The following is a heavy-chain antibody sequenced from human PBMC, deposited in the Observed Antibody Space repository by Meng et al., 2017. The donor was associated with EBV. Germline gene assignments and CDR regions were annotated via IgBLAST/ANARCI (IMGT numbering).Heavy chain of an antibody. CDR1: GDTISSRKW. D-gene: IGHD1-1*01. J-gene: IGHJ4*02. CDR2: IYHSGST. Sequence: VQVEESGPGHVKPSGNSALACACTGDTISSRKWWSWDRQPSGKGLEWIGEIYHSGSTNYNPSLKSRVTISVDKYKNQFSLKLSSVTAADTAVYYCVGTRTGTPDYWGQGTLVTVSS. CDR3: VGTRTGTPDY. V-gene: IGHV4-4*02.